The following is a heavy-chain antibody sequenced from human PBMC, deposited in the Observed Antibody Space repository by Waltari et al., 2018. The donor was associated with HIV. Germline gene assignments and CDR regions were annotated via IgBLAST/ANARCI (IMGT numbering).Heavy chain of an antibody. CDR1: GFTFSSYS. D-gene: IGHD3-22*01. CDR3: ARQDSSGGNYYYGMDV. Sequence: EVQLVESGGGLVKPGGSLRLSCAASGFTFSSYSMNWVRQAPGKGLEGGSGMSGSCICKYNAESVKCRFTISGENDKNSLYLQMNSRRAEDTAVYYCARQDSSGGNYYYGMDVWGQGTTVTVSS. CDR2: MSGSCICK. J-gene: IGHJ6*02. V-gene: IGHV3-21*01.